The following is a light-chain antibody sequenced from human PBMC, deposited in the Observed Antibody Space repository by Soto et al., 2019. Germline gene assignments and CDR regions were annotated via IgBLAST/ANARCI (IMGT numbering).Light chain of an antibody. J-gene: IGLJ1*01. Sequence: QTVVTQEPSLTVSPGGTVTLTCGSSTGAVTSGHYPYWFQQKPGQAPRTLIDDTSNKHSWTPARFSGSLLGGKAALTLSGAQPEDEAEYYCLLSYSGALDVFGTGTKLTVL. CDR1: TGAVTSGHY. CDR3: LLSYSGALDV. V-gene: IGLV7-46*01. CDR2: DTS.